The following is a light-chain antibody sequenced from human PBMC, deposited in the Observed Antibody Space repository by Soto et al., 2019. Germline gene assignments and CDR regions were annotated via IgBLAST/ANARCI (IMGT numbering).Light chain of an antibody. CDR3: QQYGSSYTYT. J-gene: IGKJ2*01. CDR1: QSVSNNY. Sequence: EVVLTQSPGTLSLSPGERATLSCRASQSVSNNYLAWYQQKAGQAPRLLIFGSSDRAAGIPDRFSGSGSGTNFTITISRLAPEDFALYYCQQYGSSYTYTFGQGTNEEIK. CDR2: GSS. V-gene: IGKV3-20*01.